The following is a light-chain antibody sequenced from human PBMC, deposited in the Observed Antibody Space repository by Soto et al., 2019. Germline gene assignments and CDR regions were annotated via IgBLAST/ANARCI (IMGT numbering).Light chain of an antibody. CDR2: AAS. J-gene: IGKJ4*01. V-gene: IGKV1-9*01. Sequence: DIQWTQSPSFLSASVGNRVTITCRASQGISSYLPWYQQKPGKAPKLLIHAASTLQSGVPSRFSGSESGTDFTLTISSLQPEDFATYYCQQLNSYPLTFGGGTK. CDR1: QGISSY. CDR3: QQLNSYPLT.